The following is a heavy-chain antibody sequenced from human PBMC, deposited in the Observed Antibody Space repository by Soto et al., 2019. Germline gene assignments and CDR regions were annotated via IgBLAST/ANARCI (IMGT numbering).Heavy chain of an antibody. D-gene: IGHD3-3*01. Sequence: GGSLRLSCAASGFTFSSYSMNWVRQAPGKGLEWVSSISSSSSYIYYADSVKGRFTISRDNAKNSLYLQMNSLRAEDTAVYYCARDYYDFWSGYLMLGGMDVWGHGNT. V-gene: IGHV3-21*01. CDR3: ARDYYDFWSGYLMLGGMDV. CDR2: ISSSSSYI. J-gene: IGHJ6*02. CDR1: GFTFSSYS.